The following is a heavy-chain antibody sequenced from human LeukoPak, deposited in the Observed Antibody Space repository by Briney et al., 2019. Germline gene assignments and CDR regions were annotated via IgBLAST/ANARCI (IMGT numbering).Heavy chain of an antibody. CDR1: GYTFTSYD. V-gene: IGHV1-8*01. CDR2: MNPNSGNT. D-gene: IGHD3-3*01. Sequence: ASVKVSCKASGYTFTSYDINWVRQATGQGLEWMGWMNPNSGNTGYAQKFQGRVTMTRNTSISTAYMELSSLRSEDTAVYYCARGSSNPYYDFWSGYREPDYYYGMDVWGQGTTVTVSS. CDR3: ARGSSNPYYDFWSGYREPDYYYGMDV. J-gene: IGHJ6*02.